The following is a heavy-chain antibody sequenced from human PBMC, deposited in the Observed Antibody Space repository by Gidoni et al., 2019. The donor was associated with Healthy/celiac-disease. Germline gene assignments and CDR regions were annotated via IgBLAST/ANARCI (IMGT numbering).Heavy chain of an antibody. V-gene: IGHV4-31*03. CDR2: IYYSGST. Sequence: QVQLQESGPGLVKPSQTLSLTCTVSGGSISSGGYYWSWIRQHPGKGLEWIGYIYYSGSTYYNPSLKSRVTISVDTSKNQFSLKLSSVTAADTAVYYCARDLRRGRDSSGYYSDAFDIWGQGTMVTVSS. CDR3: ARDLRRGRDSSGYYSDAFDI. J-gene: IGHJ3*02. D-gene: IGHD3-22*01. CDR1: GGSISSGGYY.